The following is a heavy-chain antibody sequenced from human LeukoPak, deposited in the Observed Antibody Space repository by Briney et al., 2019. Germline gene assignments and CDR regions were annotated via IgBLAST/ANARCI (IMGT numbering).Heavy chain of an antibody. CDR3: ARGTTTTAGIDY. CDR1: GFTFSSLW. J-gene: IGHJ4*02. Sequence: GGSLRLSCATSGFTFSSLWMHWVRQAPGEGLVWVSHINTDGSSTTYGDPAKGRFTVSRDNATLFLQMTSLRVEDTAIYYCARGTTTTAGIDYWGQGTLVTVSS. V-gene: IGHV3-74*01. D-gene: IGHD6-13*01. CDR2: INTDGSST.